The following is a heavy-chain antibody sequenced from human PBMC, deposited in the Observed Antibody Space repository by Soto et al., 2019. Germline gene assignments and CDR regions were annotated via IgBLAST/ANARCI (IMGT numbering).Heavy chain of an antibody. J-gene: IGHJ4*02. CDR1: GGLFSSFA. D-gene: IGHD3-16*01. V-gene: IGHV1-69*13. Sequence: SVKVSCKDSGGLFSSFAISWVRQAPGQGLEWMGGIIPVFGTTNYAQKFRGRVTITADESTNTAYMELSSLTSDDTAMYYCARGGGPYVWFNEFWGQGTQVTVPQ. CDR3: ARGGGPYVWFNEF. CDR2: IIPVFGTT.